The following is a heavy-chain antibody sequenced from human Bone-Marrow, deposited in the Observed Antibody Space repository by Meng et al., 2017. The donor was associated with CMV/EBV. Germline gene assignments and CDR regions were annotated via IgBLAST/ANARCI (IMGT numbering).Heavy chain of an antibody. J-gene: IGHJ5*02. CDR2: IWYDGSNK. D-gene: IGHD2/OR15-2a*01. V-gene: IGHV3-33*06. CDR1: GFTFSNAW. Sequence: GGSLRLSCAASGFTFSNAWMSWVRQAPGKGLEWVAVIWYDGSNKYYADSVKGRFTISRDNSKNTLYLQMNSLRAEDTAVYYCAKPFYNWFDPWGQGTLVTVSS. CDR3: AKPFYNWFDP.